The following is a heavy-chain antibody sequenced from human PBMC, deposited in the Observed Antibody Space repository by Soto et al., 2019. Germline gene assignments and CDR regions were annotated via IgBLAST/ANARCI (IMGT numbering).Heavy chain of an antibody. CDR3: ARVRCSGGSCYHSSYYFDY. CDR1: GGTFSSYS. D-gene: IGHD2-15*01. Sequence: GASVKVSCKASGGTFSSYSISWVLQAPGEGLEWMGGIIPIFGTANYAQKFQGRVTITADKSTSTAYMELSSLRSEDTAVYYCARVRCSGGSCYHSSYYFDYWGQGTLVTVSS. CDR2: IIPIFGTA. J-gene: IGHJ4*02. V-gene: IGHV1-69*06.